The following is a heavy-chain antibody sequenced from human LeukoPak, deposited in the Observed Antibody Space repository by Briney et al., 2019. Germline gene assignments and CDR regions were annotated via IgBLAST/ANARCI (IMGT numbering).Heavy chain of an antibody. J-gene: IGHJ6*02. D-gene: IGHD2-15*01. CDR2: ISDTGRLS. CDR3: AKNLYCGGGSCYPSALGMDV. CDR1: GFTFSSSA. Sequence: GGSLRLSCAASGFTFSSSAMSWVRQAPGKGLEWVAAISDTGRLSYCADSVNGRFTISRDNSKNTLFLQMNSLRAEDTAVYYCAKNLYCGGGSCYPSALGMDVWGQGTTVTVSS. V-gene: IGHV3-23*01.